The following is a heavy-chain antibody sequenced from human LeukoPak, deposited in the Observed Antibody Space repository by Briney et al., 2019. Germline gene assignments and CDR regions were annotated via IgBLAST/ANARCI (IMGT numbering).Heavy chain of an antibody. V-gene: IGHV4-59*01. Sequence: SETLSLTCSVYGDSIGSYYWTWIRQSPGKGLEWIGYIFYSGSTNYSPSLKSRVTISVDTSNNQFSLQLRSVTAADTAIYYCARGWARDESYPWIDSWGQGTLVTVSS. D-gene: IGHD3-16*02. J-gene: IGHJ5*01. CDR2: IFYSGST. CDR1: GDSIGSYY. CDR3: ARGWARDESYPWIDS.